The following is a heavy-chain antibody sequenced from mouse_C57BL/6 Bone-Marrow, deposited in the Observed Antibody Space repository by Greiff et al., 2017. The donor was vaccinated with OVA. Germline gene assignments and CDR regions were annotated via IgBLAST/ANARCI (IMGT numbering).Heavy chain of an antibody. D-gene: IGHD2-5*01. CDR1: GFTFSDFY. V-gene: IGHV7-1*01. J-gene: IGHJ3*01. Sequence: DVMLVESGGGLVQSGRSLRLSCATSGFTFSDFYMEWVRQAPGKGLEWIAASRNKANDYTTEYSASVKGRFIVSRDTSQSILYLQMNALRAEDTAIYYCARDADYSNYGFAYWGQGTLVTVSA. CDR2: SRNKANDYTT. CDR3: ARDADYSNYGFAY.